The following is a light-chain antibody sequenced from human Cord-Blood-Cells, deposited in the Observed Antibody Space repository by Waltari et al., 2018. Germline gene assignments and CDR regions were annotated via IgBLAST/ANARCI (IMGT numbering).Light chain of an antibody. CDR3: QQSYSTLYT. CDR2: AAS. CDR1: QSISSQ. Sequence: DIQMTQSPSSLSASVGDRVTITCRASQSISSQLNWYQQKPGKAPKLLLYAASSLQSGVPSRLSGSGSATDFTLTISSLQPEDFATYVCQQSYSTLYTFCHGTKLEIK. J-gene: IGKJ2*01. V-gene: IGKV1-39*01.